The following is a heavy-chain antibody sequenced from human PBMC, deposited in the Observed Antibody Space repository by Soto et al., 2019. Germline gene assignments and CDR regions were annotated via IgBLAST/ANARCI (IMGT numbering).Heavy chain of an antibody. V-gene: IGHV3-21*01. CDR1: GFTFSSYS. Sequence: EVQLVESGGGLVKPGGSLRLSCAASGFTFSSYSMNWVXQAPGXGXXWVSSISSSSLYIYYADSVKGRFTISRDNAKNSXXXXXXXXXXXXXXXXXXXXXXXXXXXXXYXXXLIDYGMDVWGQGTTVTVSS. CDR2: ISSSSLYI. CDR3: XXXXXXXXXXXYXXXLIDYGMDV. J-gene: IGHJ6*02.